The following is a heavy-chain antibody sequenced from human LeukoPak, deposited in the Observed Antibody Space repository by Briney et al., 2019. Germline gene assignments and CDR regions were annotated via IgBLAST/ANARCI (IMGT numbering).Heavy chain of an antibody. CDR3: VTDANRILGARGTGY. J-gene: IGHJ4*02. Sequence: GGSLRLSCAASGFAFSSYWMSWVRQAPGEGLEWVAKINQDGTEKAYVDSVRGRFTISRDNAKNSLFLQMNSLKTEDTAVYYCVTDANRILGARGTGYWGQGILVTVSS. V-gene: IGHV3-7*03. D-gene: IGHD1-26*01. CDR2: INQDGTEK. CDR1: GFAFSSYW.